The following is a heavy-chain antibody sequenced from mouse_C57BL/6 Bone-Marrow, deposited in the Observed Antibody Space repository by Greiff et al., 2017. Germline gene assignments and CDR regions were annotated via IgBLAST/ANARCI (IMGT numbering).Heavy chain of an antibody. CDR2: IDPSDSYT. CDR1: GYTFTSYW. J-gene: IGHJ4*01. Sequence: VQLKQPGAELVKPGASVKLSCKASGYTFTSYWMQWVKQRPGQGLEWIGEIDPSDSYTNYNQKFKGKATLTVDTSSSTAYMQLSSLTSEDSAVYYCASSSLYYYAMDYWGQGTSVTVSS. V-gene: IGHV1-50*01. CDR3: ASSSLYYYAMDY. D-gene: IGHD1-1*01.